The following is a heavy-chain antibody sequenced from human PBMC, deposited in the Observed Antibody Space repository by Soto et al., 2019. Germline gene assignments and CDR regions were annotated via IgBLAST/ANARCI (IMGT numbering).Heavy chain of an antibody. CDR1: GFTFSRHW. V-gene: IGHV3-74*03. Sequence: VSLRLSCAASGFTFSRHWMHWVRQTPWKGPVWVSRINDDGSSTKYADSVKGRFTIARDNAKNTVFLQMSSLRAEDTAVYYCAREVIAATGTIRWFDPWGQGTLVTVSS. CDR3: AREVIAATGTIRWFDP. CDR2: INDDGSST. D-gene: IGHD6-25*01. J-gene: IGHJ5*02.